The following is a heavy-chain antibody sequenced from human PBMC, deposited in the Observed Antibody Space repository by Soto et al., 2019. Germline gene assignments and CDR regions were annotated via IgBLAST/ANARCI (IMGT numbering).Heavy chain of an antibody. J-gene: IGHJ6*02. CDR1: GGTFSSYA. D-gene: IGHD5-18*01. CDR2: IIPIFGTA. Sequence: QVQLVQSGAEVKKPGSSVKVSCKASGGTFSSYAISWVRQAPGQGLEWMGGIIPIFGTANYAQKFQGRVTFTAEESTSTAYMELSSLRSEDTAVYYCARDDVDTAMPYGMDVWGQGTTVTVSS. CDR3: ARDDVDTAMPYGMDV. V-gene: IGHV1-69*12.